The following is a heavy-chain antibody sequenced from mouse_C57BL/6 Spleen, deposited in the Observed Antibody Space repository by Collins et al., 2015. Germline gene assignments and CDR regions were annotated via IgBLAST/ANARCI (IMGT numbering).Heavy chain of an antibody. CDR1: GYTFTDYS. J-gene: IGHJ3*01. CDR2: INTETGEP. V-gene: IGHV9-2-1*01. D-gene: IGHD1-1*01. Sequence: QIQLVQSGPELKKPGETVKISCKASGYTFTDYSMHWVKQAPGKGLKWMGWINTETGEPTYADDFKGRFALSLETSASTAYLQINNLKNEDTATYFCARRLITTVVAEAYWGQGTLVTVSA. CDR3: ARRLITTVVAEAY.